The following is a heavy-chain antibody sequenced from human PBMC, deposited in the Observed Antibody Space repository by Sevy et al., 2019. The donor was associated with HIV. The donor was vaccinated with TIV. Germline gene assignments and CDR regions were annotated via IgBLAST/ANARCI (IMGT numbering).Heavy chain of an antibody. CDR2: IRNDGSTK. CDR3: AKAHHPAVTTSYGMDV. Sequence: GGSLRLSCAASGFIFSSYGMHWVRQAPGKGLEWVTFIRNDGSTKYYADSVRGRFTISRDNSKRTVYLQMNRLRPEDTAVYYCAKAHHPAVTTSYGMDVWGQGTTVTVSS. D-gene: IGHD4-17*01. J-gene: IGHJ6*02. CDR1: GFIFSSYG. V-gene: IGHV3-30*02.